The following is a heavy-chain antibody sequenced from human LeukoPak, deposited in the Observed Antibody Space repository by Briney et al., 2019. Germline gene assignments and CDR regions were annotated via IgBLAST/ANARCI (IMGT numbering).Heavy chain of an antibody. V-gene: IGHV3-64*04. Sequence: PGGSLRLSCSASGFSFRSYAMHWVRQAPGKGLEFVSGINDDWGTTDYADSVKGRFTISRHNSKNTLYLQMNSLRPEDTAVYYCATAYSPLGFDYWGQGTLVTVSS. J-gene: IGHJ4*02. CDR1: GFSFRSYA. D-gene: IGHD1-26*01. CDR2: INDDWGTT. CDR3: ATAYSPLGFDY.